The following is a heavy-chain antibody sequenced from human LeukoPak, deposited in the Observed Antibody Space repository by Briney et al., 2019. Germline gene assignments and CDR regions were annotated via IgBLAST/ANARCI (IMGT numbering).Heavy chain of an antibody. D-gene: IGHD5-12*01. Sequence: GGSLRLSCAASGFTFSSYWMSWVRQAPGKGLEWVANIKQDGSEKYYVDSVKGRFTISRDNAKNSLYLQMNSLRAEDTAVYYCARGVAWLRVNYFDYWGQGTLVTVSS. CDR2: IKQDGSEK. CDR3: ARGVAWLRVNYFDY. V-gene: IGHV3-7*01. J-gene: IGHJ4*02. CDR1: GFTFSSYW.